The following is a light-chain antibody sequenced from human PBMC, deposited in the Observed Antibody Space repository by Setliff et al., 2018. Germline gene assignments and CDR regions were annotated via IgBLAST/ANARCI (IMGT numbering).Light chain of an antibody. V-gene: IGLV2-14*03. Sequence: QSALTQPASVSGSPGQSITISCTGTGSDVGGYDYISWYQLHPGKVPKLMIYDVINRPSGVSDRFSGSKSGNTASLTISGLQAEDEATYYCISYLYSQTLYVFGTGTKGTVL. CDR2: DVI. J-gene: IGLJ1*01. CDR1: GSDVGGYDY. CDR3: ISYLYSQTLYV.